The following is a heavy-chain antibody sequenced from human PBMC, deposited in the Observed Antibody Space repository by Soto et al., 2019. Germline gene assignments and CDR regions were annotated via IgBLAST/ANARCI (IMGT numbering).Heavy chain of an antibody. CDR2: ISSSSSTI. V-gene: IGHV3-48*01. CDR3: ARVYCSGGSCYLDY. CDR1: GFTFSSYS. D-gene: IGHD2-15*01. Sequence: SGGSLRLSCAASGFTFSSYSMNWVRQAPGKGLEWVSYISSSSSTIYYADSVKGRFTISRDNAKNSLYLQMNSLRAEDTAVYYCARVYCSGGSCYLDYWGQGTLVTVSS. J-gene: IGHJ4*02.